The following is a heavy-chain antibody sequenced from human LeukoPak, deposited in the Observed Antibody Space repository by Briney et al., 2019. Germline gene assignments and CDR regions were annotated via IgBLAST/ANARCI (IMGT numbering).Heavy chain of an antibody. V-gene: IGHV1-18*01. Sequence: ASVKVSCKASGYTFTSYGISWVRQAPGQGLEWMGRISAYNGNTNYAQKLQGRVTMTTDTSTTTAYMELSSLRSEDTAVYYCARRPGIAAGSNWFDPWGQGTLVTVSS. CDR1: GYTFTSYG. D-gene: IGHD6-13*01. J-gene: IGHJ5*02. CDR2: ISAYNGNT. CDR3: ARRPGIAAGSNWFDP.